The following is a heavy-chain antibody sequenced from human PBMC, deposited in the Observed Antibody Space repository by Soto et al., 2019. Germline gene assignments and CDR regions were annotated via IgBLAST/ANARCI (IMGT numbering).Heavy chain of an antibody. CDR2: INAYNGNT. Sequence: ASVKVSCKASGYIFTRYGIGWARQAPGQGLEWMGWINAYNGNTNYAQNLQGRLTLTTDTSTTTAYMELRSLRSNDTAIYYCAMVDVYVTPNPQDVWGQGTTVTVSS. CDR1: GYIFTRYG. D-gene: IGHD3-16*01. V-gene: IGHV1-18*01. CDR3: AMVDVYVTPNPQDV. J-gene: IGHJ6*02.